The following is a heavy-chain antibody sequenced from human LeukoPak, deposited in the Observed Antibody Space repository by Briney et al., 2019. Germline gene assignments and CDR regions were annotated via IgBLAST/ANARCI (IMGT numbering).Heavy chain of an antibody. D-gene: IGHD3-10*01. Sequence: PGGPLRLSCAASGFTFSSYSMNWVRQAPGKGLEWVSSISSSSSYIYYADSVKGRFTISRDNAKNSLYLQMNSLRAEDTAVYYCARARFGESVRPFDYWGQGTLVTVSS. V-gene: IGHV3-21*01. CDR1: GFTFSSYS. CDR3: ARARFGESVRPFDY. CDR2: ISSSSSYI. J-gene: IGHJ4*02.